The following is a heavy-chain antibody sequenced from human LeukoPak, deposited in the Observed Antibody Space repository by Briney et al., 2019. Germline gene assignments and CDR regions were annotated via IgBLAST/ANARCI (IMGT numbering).Heavy chain of an antibody. J-gene: IGHJ4*02. CDR1: GFTFSNAW. CDR3: TTDGLSVACTGDY. D-gene: IGHD6-19*01. CDR2: IKSKTDGGTT. Sequence: GGSLRLSSAASGFTFSNAWMSWVRQAPGKGLEWVGRIKSKTDGGTTDYAAPVKDRFTISRDDSKNTLYLQMNSLKTEDTAVYYCTTDGLSVACTGDYWGQGTLVTVSS. V-gene: IGHV3-15*01.